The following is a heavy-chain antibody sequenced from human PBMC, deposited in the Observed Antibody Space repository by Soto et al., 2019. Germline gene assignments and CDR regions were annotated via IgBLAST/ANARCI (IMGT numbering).Heavy chain of an antibody. CDR1: GGSFSGYY. CDR2: INHSGST. J-gene: IGHJ6*02. V-gene: IGHV4-34*01. Sequence: PSETLSLTCAVYGGSFSGYYWSWIRQPPGKGLEWIGEINHSGSTNYNPSLKSRVTISVDTSKNQFSLKLSSVAAADTAVYYCARGPGRIAARFIPRYGMDVWGQGTMVTVSS. D-gene: IGHD6-6*01. CDR3: ARGPGRIAARFIPRYGMDV.